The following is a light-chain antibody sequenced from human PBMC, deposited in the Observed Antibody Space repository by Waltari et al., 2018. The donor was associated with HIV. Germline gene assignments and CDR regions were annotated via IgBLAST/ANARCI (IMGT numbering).Light chain of an antibody. V-gene: IGLV1-47*01. CDR1: SSNIGSNY. J-gene: IGLJ2*01. CDR2: RNN. Sequence: QSVLTQPPSASGTPGQRVTISCSGSSSNIGSNYVYWYQQLQGTAPKLLIYRNNQRPSGVPDRFSGSKSGTSASLAISGLRSEDEADYYCAAWDDSLSAHVVFGGGTKLTVL. CDR3: AAWDDSLSAHVV.